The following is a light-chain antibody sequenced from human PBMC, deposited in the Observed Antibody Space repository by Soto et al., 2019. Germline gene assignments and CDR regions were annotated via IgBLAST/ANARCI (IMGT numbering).Light chain of an antibody. CDR3: QQYGSSPFT. CDR2: GAS. CDR1: QSVSSSY. V-gene: IGKV3-20*01. J-gene: IGKJ3*01. Sequence: DIVLTQSPGTLSLSPGERATLSCRASQSVSSSYLAWYQQKPGQAPRLLIYGASSRATGIPDRFSGSGSGTDFTLTISRLEPEDFAVYYCQQYGSSPFTFGPGTKWIS.